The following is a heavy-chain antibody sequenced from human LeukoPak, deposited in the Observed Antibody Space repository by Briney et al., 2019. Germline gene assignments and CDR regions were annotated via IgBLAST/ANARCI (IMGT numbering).Heavy chain of an antibody. V-gene: IGHV1-2*02. CDR2: INPKNAGT. J-gene: IGHJ4*02. CDR1: GYTFTGHY. CDR3: ARTLYIAAAPGGFDY. D-gene: IGHD6-13*01. Sequence: ASVKVSCKASGYTFTGHYIHWVRQAPGQGLEWMGWINPKNAGTNYAQKFQGRVTMTRDTSTGTAYMELSRLRSDDTAVYYCARTLYIAAAPGGFDYWGQGTLVTVSS.